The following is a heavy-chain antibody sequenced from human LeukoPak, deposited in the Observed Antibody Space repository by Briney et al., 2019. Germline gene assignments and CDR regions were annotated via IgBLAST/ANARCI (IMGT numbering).Heavy chain of an antibody. Sequence: AASVKVSCKASGYTFTSYGISWVRQAPGQGLEWMGCISAYNGNTNYAQKLQGRVTMTTDTSTSTAYMELRSLRSDDTAVYYCARSPFPWLPLYCDYWGQGTLVTVSS. J-gene: IGHJ4*02. CDR2: ISAYNGNT. CDR1: GYTFTSYG. V-gene: IGHV1-18*01. CDR3: ARSPFPWLPLYCDY. D-gene: IGHD5-24*01.